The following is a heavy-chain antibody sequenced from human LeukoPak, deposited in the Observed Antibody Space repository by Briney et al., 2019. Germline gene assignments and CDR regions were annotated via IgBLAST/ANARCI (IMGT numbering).Heavy chain of an antibody. J-gene: IGHJ4*02. CDR3: AREKVTMIVVTFDY. CDR1: GGSISSSSYY. Sequence: PSETLSLTCTVSGGSISSSSYYWGWIRQPPGKGLEWIGSIYYSGSTYYNPSLKSRVTISVDTSKNQFSLKLSSVTAADTAVYYCAREKVTMIVVTFDYWGQGTLVTVSS. D-gene: IGHD3-22*01. V-gene: IGHV4-39*07. CDR2: IYYSGST.